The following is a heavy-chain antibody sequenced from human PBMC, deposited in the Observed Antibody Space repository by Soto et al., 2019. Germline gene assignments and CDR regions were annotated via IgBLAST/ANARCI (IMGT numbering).Heavy chain of an antibody. Sequence: SETLSLTCTFSGGSISSGGDCWNWIRQHPGKGLEWIGNIYYSGITSYNPSLESRVTISVDTSNNQFSLKLSSVTAADTAVYYWARGRWHYLDYWGQGTPVTVSS. V-gene: IGHV4-31*03. CDR1: GGSISSGGDC. CDR3: ARGRWHYLDY. CDR2: IYYSGIT. J-gene: IGHJ4*02.